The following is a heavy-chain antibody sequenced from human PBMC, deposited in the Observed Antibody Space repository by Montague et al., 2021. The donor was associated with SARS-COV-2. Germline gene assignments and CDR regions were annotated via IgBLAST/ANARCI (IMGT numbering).Heavy chain of an antibody. D-gene: IGHD4/OR15-4a*01. V-gene: IGHV4-4*07. Sequence: SETLSLTCSVSGGSITTYYWSWVRQPAGKGLEWIGRLSTSGSTXXXPSXXXRVTMSLDTSKNQVSLKLSSVTAADTAVYYCARDASSANSPANNWFDSWGQGTLVTVSS. CDR1: GGSITTYY. J-gene: IGHJ5*01. CDR2: LSTSGST. CDR3: ARDASSANSPANNWFDS.